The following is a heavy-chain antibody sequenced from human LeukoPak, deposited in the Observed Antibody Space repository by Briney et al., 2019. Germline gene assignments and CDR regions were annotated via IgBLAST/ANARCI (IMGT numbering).Heavy chain of an antibody. CDR3: ARGGRSWYFDY. D-gene: IGHD6-13*01. V-gene: IGHV4-31*03. CDR2: IYYSGST. J-gene: IGHJ4*02. CDR1: GGSISSGGYY. Sequence: SQTLSLTCTVSGGSISSGGYYWSWIRQHPGKGLEWIGYIYYSGSTYYNPSLKSRVTMSVDTSKNQFSLKLSSVTAADTAVYYCARGGRSWYFDYWGQGTLVTASS.